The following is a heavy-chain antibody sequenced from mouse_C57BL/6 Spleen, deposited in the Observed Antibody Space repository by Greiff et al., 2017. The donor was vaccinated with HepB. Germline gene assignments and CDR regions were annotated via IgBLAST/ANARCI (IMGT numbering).Heavy chain of an antibody. V-gene: IGHV1-64*01. J-gene: IGHJ1*03. Sequence: VQLQQPGAELVKPGASVKLSCKASGYTFTSYWMHWVKQRPGQGLEWIGMIHPNSGSTNYNEKFKSKATLTVDKSSSTAYMQLSSLTSEDSAVYYCARGDYYYGSRRYFDVWGTGTTVTVSS. CDR2: IHPNSGST. D-gene: IGHD1-1*01. CDR1: GYTFTSYW. CDR3: ARGDYYYGSRRYFDV.